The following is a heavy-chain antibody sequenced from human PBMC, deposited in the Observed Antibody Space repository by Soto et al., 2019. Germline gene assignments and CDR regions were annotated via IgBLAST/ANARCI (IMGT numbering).Heavy chain of an antibody. CDR2: SSPMFGAA. CDR3: AREVQVHTPAFVY. Sequence: QVQLVQSGAEMKKPGSSVKVSCQSSGGTFNTYAMNCVRQAPGQGPEWMGDSSPMFGAANYSPKFQGRVTITADEAKGTSYMQLSSLTSEYTALYFCAREVQVHTPAFVYWGQGTLVTVSS. D-gene: IGHD3-10*01. V-gene: IGHV1-69*19. J-gene: IGHJ4*02. CDR1: GGTFNTYA.